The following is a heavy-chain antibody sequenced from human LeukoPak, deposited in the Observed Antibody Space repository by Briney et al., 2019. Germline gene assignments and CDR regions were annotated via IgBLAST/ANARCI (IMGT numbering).Heavy chain of an antibody. V-gene: IGHV6-1*01. J-gene: IGHJ3*02. CDR2: TYYRSKWYN. CDR1: GDSVSSNSAA. Sequence: SQTLSLTSAISGDSVSSNSAAWNWIRQSPSTVLEWLGRTYYRSKWYNDYAGSVNSRITIIPDTSKNQFSLQVNSVTPEDTAVYYCARGGQGDGYSADEAFDIWGQGTMVTVSS. CDR3: ARGGQGDGYSADEAFDI. D-gene: IGHD5-24*01.